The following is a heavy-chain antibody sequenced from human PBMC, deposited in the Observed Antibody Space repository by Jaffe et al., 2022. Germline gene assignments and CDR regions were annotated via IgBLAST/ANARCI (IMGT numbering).Heavy chain of an antibody. CDR1: GYTFTSYY. CDR3: ARDGLSDSSGYHIEY. V-gene: IGHV1-46*01. Sequence: QVQLVQSGAEVKKPGASVKVSCKASGYTFTSYYMHWVRQAPGQGLEWMGIINPSGGSTSYAQKFQGRVTMTRDTSTSTVYMELSSLRSEDTAVYYCARDGLSDSSGYHIEYWGQGTLVTVSS. D-gene: IGHD3-22*01. CDR2: INPSGGST. J-gene: IGHJ4*02.